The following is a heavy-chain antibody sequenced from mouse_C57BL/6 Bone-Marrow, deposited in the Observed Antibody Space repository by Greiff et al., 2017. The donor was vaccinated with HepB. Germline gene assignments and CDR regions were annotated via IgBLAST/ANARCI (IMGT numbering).Heavy chain of an antibody. V-gene: IGHV1-81*01. CDR2: IYPRSGNT. CDR1: GYTFTSYG. Sequence: QVQLQQSGAELARPGASVKLSCKASGYTFTSYGISWVKQRTGQGLEWIGEIYPRSGNTYYNEKFKGKATLTADKSSSTAYMELRSLTSEDSAVYFCANYYGSSDVGYYFDYWGQGTTLTVSS. CDR3: ANYYGSSDVGYYFDY. D-gene: IGHD1-1*01. J-gene: IGHJ2*01.